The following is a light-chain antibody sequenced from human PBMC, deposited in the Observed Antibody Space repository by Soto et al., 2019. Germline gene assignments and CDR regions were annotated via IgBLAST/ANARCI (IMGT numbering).Light chain of an antibody. V-gene: IGLV2-8*01. CDR1: SSDVGGYNY. CDR2: DVS. Sequence: QAVLTQPPSASGSPGQSVTISCTGTSSDVGGYNYVSWYQQHPGRAPKLMIYDVSKRPSGVPDRFSGSKSGNTASLTVSGLHAEDEAEYYCSSYAGSINYVVFGGGTKLTVL. CDR3: SSYAGSINYVV. J-gene: IGLJ2*01.